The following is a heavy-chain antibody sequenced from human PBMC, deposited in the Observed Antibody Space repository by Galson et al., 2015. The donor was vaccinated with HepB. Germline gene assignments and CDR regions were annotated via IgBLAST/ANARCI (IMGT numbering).Heavy chain of an antibody. V-gene: IGHV3-30-3*01. CDR1: GFAFSNFA. D-gene: IGHD3-10*01. Sequence: SLRLSCAPSGFAFSNFAMHWVRQVPGKGLEWVAVISYDGNNKYYGDSVKGRFTISRDNSKDVLYLQMNSLRTDDTAIYYCARDAYYGSGSLWPPYYYYNGLDVWGHGTVVTVSS. CDR3: ARDAYYGSGSLWPPYYYYNGLDV. J-gene: IGHJ6*02. CDR2: ISYDGNNK.